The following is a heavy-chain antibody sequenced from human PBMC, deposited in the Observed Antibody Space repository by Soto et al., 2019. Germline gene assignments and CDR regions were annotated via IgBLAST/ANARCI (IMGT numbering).Heavy chain of an antibody. J-gene: IGHJ4*02. CDR1: GFTFSSYW. V-gene: IGHV3-7*02. D-gene: IGHD3-22*01. CDR3: ASAEYYFDSSGWYY. Sequence: GGSLRLSCAASGFTFSSYWMSWVRQAPGKGLEWVANIKQDGSEKYYVDSVKGRFTISRDNAKNSLYLQMNSLRAEDTAVYYYASAEYYFDSSGWYYWGQGTLVTVSS. CDR2: IKQDGSEK.